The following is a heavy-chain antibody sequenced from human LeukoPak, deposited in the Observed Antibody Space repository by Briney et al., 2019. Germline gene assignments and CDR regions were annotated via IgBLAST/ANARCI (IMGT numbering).Heavy chain of an antibody. Sequence: SETLSLTCAVFGGSFSGYYWNWIRQPPGKGLEWIGQINPSRNTNYNPSLKSRVTISVDTSKNQFSLKLSSVTAADTAVYYCARATPAANDAFDIWGQGTMVTVSS. J-gene: IGHJ3*02. D-gene: IGHD2-2*01. CDR3: ARATPAANDAFDI. CDR1: GGSFSGYY. CDR2: INPSRNT. V-gene: IGHV4-34*01.